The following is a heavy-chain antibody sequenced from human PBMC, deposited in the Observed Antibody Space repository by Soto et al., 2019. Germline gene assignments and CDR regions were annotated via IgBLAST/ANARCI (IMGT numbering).Heavy chain of an antibody. CDR2: IRSKAYGGTT. Sequence: PGGSLRLSCTASGFTLGAYAMSWFRQAPGKGLEWVGFIRSKAYGGTTEYAASVKGRFTISRDDSKSIAYLQMNSLKTEDTAVYYCTRDVRFKCQLPHPLYYYYYMDVWGKGTTVTVSS. V-gene: IGHV3-49*03. J-gene: IGHJ6*03. D-gene: IGHD2-2*01. CDR3: TRDVRFKCQLPHPLYYYYYMDV. CDR1: GFTLGAYA.